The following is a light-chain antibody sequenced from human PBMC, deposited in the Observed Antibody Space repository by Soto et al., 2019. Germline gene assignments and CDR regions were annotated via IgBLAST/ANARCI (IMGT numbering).Light chain of an antibody. Sequence: QSALTQPRSVSGSPGQSVTISCSGTSSNVGKYNYVYWYQQHPGKAPKLMIYDVTKRPSGVPDRFSGSKSGNTASLTISGLQAEDEADYYCCSYAGSYSVVFGGGTKLTVL. CDR1: SSNVGKYNY. J-gene: IGLJ2*01. CDR3: CSYAGSYSVV. CDR2: DVT. V-gene: IGLV2-11*01.